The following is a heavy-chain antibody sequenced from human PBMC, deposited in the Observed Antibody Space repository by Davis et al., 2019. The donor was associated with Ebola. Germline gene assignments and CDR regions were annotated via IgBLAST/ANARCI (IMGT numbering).Heavy chain of an antibody. CDR3: AREWLFSSNFDY. CDR2: TIPILGIA. D-gene: IGHD3-22*01. Sequence: SVKVSCKASGGTFSSYAISWVRQAPGQGLEWMGRTIPILGIANYAQKFQGRVTITADKSTSTVYMELSSLRSEDTAVYYCAREWLFSSNFDYWGQGTLVTVSS. J-gene: IGHJ4*02. CDR1: GGTFSSYA. V-gene: IGHV1-69*04.